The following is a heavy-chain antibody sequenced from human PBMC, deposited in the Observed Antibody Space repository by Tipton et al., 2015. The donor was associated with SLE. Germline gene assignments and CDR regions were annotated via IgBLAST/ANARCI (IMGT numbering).Heavy chain of an antibody. CDR3: VRDGFCRNGVCYRNWSDP. Sequence: TLSLTCTVSGGSISSYYWSWIRQFPGKGLEWLGYIDHGGDVYYNPSVKSRVTISIETSKNQFSLKLTLMTAADTAVYYCVRDGFCRNGVCYRNWSDPWGPGSLVTVSS. J-gene: IGHJ5*02. CDR1: GGSISSYY. CDR2: IDHGGDV. V-gene: IGHV4-4*08. D-gene: IGHD2-8*01.